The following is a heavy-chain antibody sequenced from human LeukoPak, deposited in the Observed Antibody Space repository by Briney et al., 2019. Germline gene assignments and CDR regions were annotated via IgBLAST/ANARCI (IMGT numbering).Heavy chain of an antibody. CDR2: INPNSGGT. V-gene: IGHV1-2*02. J-gene: IGHJ5*02. D-gene: IGHD3-16*02. Sequence: ASVKVSCKASGYTFTGYYMHWVRQAPGQGLEWMGWINPNSGGTNYAQKFQGRVTMTRDTSISTAYMELSRLRSDDTAVYYCARDFLVTAVIGNWFDPWGQGTLVTVSS. CDR3: ARDFLVTAVIGNWFDP. CDR1: GYTFTGYY.